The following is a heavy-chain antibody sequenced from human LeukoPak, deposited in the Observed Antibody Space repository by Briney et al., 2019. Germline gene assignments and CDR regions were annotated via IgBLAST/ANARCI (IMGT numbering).Heavy chain of an antibody. V-gene: IGHV1-18*01. J-gene: IGHJ4*02. CDR1: GYTFTSYG. CDR3: ARDRRIAAAGTGPDY. CDR2: ISAYNGNT. Sequence: ASVKVSCEASGYTFTSYGISWVRQAPGQGLEWMGWISAYNGNTNYAQKLQGRVTMTTDTSTSTAYMELRSLRSDDTAVYYCARDRRIAAAGTGPDYWGQGTLVTVSS. D-gene: IGHD6-13*01.